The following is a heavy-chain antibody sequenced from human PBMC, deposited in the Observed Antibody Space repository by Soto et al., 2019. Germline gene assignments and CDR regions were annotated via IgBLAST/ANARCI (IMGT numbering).Heavy chain of an antibody. CDR3: ARDGSWLDAIDI. Sequence: QVQLVESGGGVVQPGRSLRLSCAASGFTFSSYGMHWVRQAPGKGLEWVAVIWYDGSNKYYADSVKGRFTISRDNSKNTLYLQMNSLRAEDTAVYYCARDGSWLDAIDIWGQGTMVTVSS. J-gene: IGHJ3*02. CDR2: IWYDGSNK. CDR1: GFTFSSYG. D-gene: IGHD3-9*01. V-gene: IGHV3-33*01.